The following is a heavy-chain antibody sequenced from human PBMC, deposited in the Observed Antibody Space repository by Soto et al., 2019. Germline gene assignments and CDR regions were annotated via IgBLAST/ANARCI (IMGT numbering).Heavy chain of an antibody. CDR3: ARVRGGGYYGLAGAFDI. V-gene: IGHV4-59*01. CDR1: GGSISSYY. CDR2: IYYSGST. D-gene: IGHD3-10*01. J-gene: IGHJ3*02. Sequence: QVQLQESGPGLVKPSETLSLTCTVSGGSISSYYWSWIRQPPGKGLEWIGYIYYSGSTNYNPSLKSRVTISVDTSKNQFSLKLSSVTAADTAVYYCARVRGGGYYGLAGAFDIWGQGTMVTVSS.